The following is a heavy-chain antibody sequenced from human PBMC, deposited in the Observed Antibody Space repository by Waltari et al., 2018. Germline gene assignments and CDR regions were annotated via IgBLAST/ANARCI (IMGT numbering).Heavy chain of an antibody. CDR1: GDSITNYY. CDR2: IAYSGST. V-gene: IGHV4-59*01. CDR3: ARSYDFWSGYPLHY. D-gene: IGHD3-3*01. Sequence: QVQLQESGPGLVKPSETLSLIRSVSGDSITNYYWSWVRQPPGKGLEWIGYIAYSGSTRYNPSLKSRATISVDTSKKQFSLRLGSVTAADTAIYYCARSYDFWSGYPLHYWGQGTLVTVSS. J-gene: IGHJ4*02.